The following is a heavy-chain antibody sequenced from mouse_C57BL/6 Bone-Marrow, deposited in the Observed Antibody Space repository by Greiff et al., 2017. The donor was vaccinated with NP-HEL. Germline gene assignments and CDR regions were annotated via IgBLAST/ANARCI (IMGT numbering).Heavy chain of an antibody. V-gene: IGHV5-2*01. D-gene: IGHD2-5*01. CDR3: ARHTIVTGEDYYAMDY. CDR2: INSDGGST. CDR1: EYEFPSHD. Sequence: EVQLQESGGGLVQPGESLKLSCESNEYEFPSHDMSWVRKTPEKRLELVAAINSDGGSTYHPDTIERRFIISRDNTKKTLYLQMSSLRSEDTALYYCARHTIVTGEDYYAMDYWGQGTSVTVSS. J-gene: IGHJ4*01.